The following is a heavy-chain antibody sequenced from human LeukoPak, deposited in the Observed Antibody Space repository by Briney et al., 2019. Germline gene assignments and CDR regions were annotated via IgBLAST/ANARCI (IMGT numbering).Heavy chain of an antibody. J-gene: IGHJ4*02. CDR2: INPNSGGT. V-gene: IGHV1-2*02. CDR3: AIGYSSGWYQFDY. CDR1: GYTFTGYY. D-gene: IGHD6-19*01. Sequence: ASVKVSCKASGYTFTGYYMHWVRQAPGQGLEWMGWINPNSGGTNYAQKFQGRVTMTRDTSISTAYMELSRLRSDDTAVYYCAIGYSSGWYQFDYWGQGTLVTVFS.